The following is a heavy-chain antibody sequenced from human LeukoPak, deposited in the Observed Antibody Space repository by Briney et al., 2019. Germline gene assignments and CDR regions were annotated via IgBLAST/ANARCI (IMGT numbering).Heavy chain of an antibody. CDR3: ATCIVGATPELDY. Sequence: ASVKVSCKASGYTFTGYYMHWVRQAPGQGLEWMGWINPNSGGTNYAQKFQGRVTMTRDMSISTAYMELSRLRSDDTAVYYCATCIVGATPELDYWGRGTLVTVSS. J-gene: IGHJ4*02. D-gene: IGHD1-26*01. CDR2: INPNSGGT. V-gene: IGHV1-2*02. CDR1: GYTFTGYY.